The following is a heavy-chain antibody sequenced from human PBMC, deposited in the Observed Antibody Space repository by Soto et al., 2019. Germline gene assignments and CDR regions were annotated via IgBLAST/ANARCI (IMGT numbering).Heavy chain of an antibody. D-gene: IGHD3-22*01. Sequence: HPGGSLRLSCAASGFTFSSYGMHWVRQAPGKGLEWVAVISYDGSNKYYADSVKGRFTISRDNSKNTLYLQMNSLRAEDTAVYYCAKEVVMGYYDSSGYYEPAYAFDYWGQGTLVTVSS. V-gene: IGHV3-30*18. CDR3: AKEVVMGYYDSSGYYEPAYAFDY. CDR1: GFTFSSYG. J-gene: IGHJ4*02. CDR2: ISYDGSNK.